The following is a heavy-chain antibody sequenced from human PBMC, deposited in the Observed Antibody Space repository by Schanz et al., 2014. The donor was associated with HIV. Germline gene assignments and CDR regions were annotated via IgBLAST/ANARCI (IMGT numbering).Heavy chain of an antibody. Sequence: EVQLLESGGGLVQRGGSLRLSCAASGFTFSNYAMSWVRRAPGKGLEWVSSISGSGGSTYYADSVKGRFTISRDNSKNTLSLQMNSLRAEDRAVYYCARDRMTANWKNAMDVWGQGTTVTVSS. CDR2: ISGSGGST. D-gene: IGHD1-20*01. CDR1: GFTFSNYA. CDR3: ARDRMTANWKNAMDV. J-gene: IGHJ6*02. V-gene: IGHV3-23*01.